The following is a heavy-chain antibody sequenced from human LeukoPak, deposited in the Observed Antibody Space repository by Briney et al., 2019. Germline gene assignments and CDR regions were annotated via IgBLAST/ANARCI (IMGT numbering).Heavy chain of an antibody. Sequence: GGSLRLSCAASGFTFSSHWMSWLRHAPGKGLERVANIKQDGSEKYYVDSVKGRFTISRDNAKNSLYLQMNSLRAEDTAVYYCARANYDSSGYYPLIYYWGQGTLVTVSS. CDR2: IKQDGSEK. CDR3: ARANYDSSGYYPLIYY. CDR1: GFTFSSHW. D-gene: IGHD3-22*01. V-gene: IGHV3-7*01. J-gene: IGHJ4*02.